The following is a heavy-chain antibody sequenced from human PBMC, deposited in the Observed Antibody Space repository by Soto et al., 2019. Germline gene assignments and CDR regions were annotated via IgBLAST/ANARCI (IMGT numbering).Heavy chain of an antibody. J-gene: IGHJ4*02. V-gene: IGHV4-39*01. CDR3: ASISNYYGSGSPRYYFDY. CDR1: GGSISSSSYY. CDR2: IYYSGST. D-gene: IGHD3-10*01. Sequence: QLQLQESGPGLVKPSETLSLACTVSGGSISSSSYYWGWIRQPPGKGLEWIGSIYYSGSTYYNPSLKRRGTISVDTSKNQFSLKLSSVTAADTAVYYCASISNYYGSGSPRYYFDYWGQGTLVTVSS.